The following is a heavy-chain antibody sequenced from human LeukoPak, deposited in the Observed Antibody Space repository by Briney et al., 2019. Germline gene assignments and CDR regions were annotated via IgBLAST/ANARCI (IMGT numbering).Heavy chain of an antibody. Sequence: PSETLSLTCAVYGGSFSGFYWTWIRQPPGKGLEWIGEINHSGSTNYNPSLKSRVTISVDTSKNQFSLKLSSVTAADTAIYYCARNLGYYDSSGYYYYLGFDIWGQGTMVTVSS. CDR1: GGSFSGFY. D-gene: IGHD3-22*01. V-gene: IGHV4-34*01. CDR2: INHSGST. CDR3: ARNLGYYDSSGYYYYLGFDI. J-gene: IGHJ3*02.